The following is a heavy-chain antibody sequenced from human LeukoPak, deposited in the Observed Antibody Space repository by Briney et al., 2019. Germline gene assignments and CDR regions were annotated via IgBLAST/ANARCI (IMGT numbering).Heavy chain of an antibody. CDR2: ISSTSKYI. CDR1: GFSFSTYT. V-gene: IGHV3-21*04. CDR3: TKDITAGGLDY. D-gene: IGHD6-13*01. Sequence: PGGSLRLSCAASGFSFSTYTMNWVRQAPGKGLEWVSSISSTSKYIFYADSWKGRFTISRDNAKNSLYLQMNSLRTDDTALYYCTKDITAGGLDYWGQGTLVTVSS. J-gene: IGHJ4*02.